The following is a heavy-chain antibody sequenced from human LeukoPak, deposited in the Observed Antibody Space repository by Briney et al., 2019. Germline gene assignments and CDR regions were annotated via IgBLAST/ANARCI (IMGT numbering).Heavy chain of an antibody. CDR3: ASGPRYMGPDY. CDR2: MNPVSGDA. D-gene: IGHD2-2*02. V-gene: IGHV1-8*02. CDR1: GYTFSNFD. Sequence: ASVKVSCKASGYTFSNFDINWVRQAPGQGLEWMGWMNPVSGDAGSAQKFQGRVTLTRNTSISTAYMELRSLRSDDTAVYYCASGPRYMGPDYWGQGTLVTVSS. J-gene: IGHJ4*02.